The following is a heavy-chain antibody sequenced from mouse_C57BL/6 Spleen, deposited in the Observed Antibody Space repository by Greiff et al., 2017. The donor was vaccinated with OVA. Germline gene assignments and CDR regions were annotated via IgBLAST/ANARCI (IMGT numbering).Heavy chain of an antibody. CDR3: AREGDYSNYVGY. Sequence: QVHVKQPGAELVMPGASVKLSCKASGYTFTSYWMHWVKQRPGQGLEWIGEIDPSDSYTNYNQKFKGKSTLTVDKSSSTAYMQLSSLTSEDSAVYYCAREGDYSNYVGYWGQGTTLTVSS. CDR1: GYTFTSYW. CDR2: IDPSDSYT. J-gene: IGHJ2*01. D-gene: IGHD2-5*01. V-gene: IGHV1-69*01.